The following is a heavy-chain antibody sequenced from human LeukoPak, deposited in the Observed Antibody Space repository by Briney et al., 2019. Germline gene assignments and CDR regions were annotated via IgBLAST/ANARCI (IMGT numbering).Heavy chain of an antibody. D-gene: IGHD3-3*01. J-gene: IGHJ4*02. CDR3: ARAYYDVWSGLGVDY. CDR2: INPNSCGT. Sequence: ASVNVSCKASVYTFTGYYMHWVRQAPRQGLAWMGWINPNSCGTNYPQKFQGRVTITRNTSISTAYRELSRLRSGATAVYYRARAYYDVWSGLGVDYWGQGTMVTVSS. CDR1: VYTFTGYY. V-gene: IGHV1-2*02.